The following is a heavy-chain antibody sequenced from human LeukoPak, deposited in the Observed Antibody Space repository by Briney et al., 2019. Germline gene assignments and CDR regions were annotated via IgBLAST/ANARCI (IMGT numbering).Heavy chain of an antibody. CDR3: TTRPDYYDSSGPANY. CDR2: IKSKTDGGTT. D-gene: IGHD3-22*01. CDR1: GFTFSNAW. V-gene: IGHV3-15*01. J-gene: IGHJ4*02. Sequence: EGSLRLSCAASGFTFSNAWMSWVRQAPGKGLEWVGRIKSKTDGGTTDYAAPVKGRFTISRDDSKNTLYLQMNSLKTEDTAVYYCTTRPDYYDSSGPANYWGQGTLVTVSS.